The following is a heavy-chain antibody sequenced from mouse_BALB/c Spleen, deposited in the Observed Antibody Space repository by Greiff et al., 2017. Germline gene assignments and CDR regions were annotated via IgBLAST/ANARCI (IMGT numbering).Heavy chain of an antibody. Sequence: VQLQQPGAELVKPGASVKLSCKASGYTFTSYWMHWVKQRPGQGLEWIGEINPSNGRTNYNEKFKSKATLTVDKSSSTAYMQLSSLTSEDSAVYSCARSITTVVATRDYWGQGTTLTVSS. CDR1: GYTFTSYW. J-gene: IGHJ2*01. D-gene: IGHD1-1*01. CDR2: INPSNGRT. CDR3: ARSITTVVATRDY. V-gene: IGHV1S81*02.